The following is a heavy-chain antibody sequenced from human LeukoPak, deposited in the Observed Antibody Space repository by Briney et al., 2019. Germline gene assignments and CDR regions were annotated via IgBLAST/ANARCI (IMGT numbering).Heavy chain of an antibody. CDR1: GGSISSYY. CDR3: ARDADFWNGQPTN. J-gene: IGHJ4*02. CDR2: IYTSGST. Sequence: KPSETLSLTCTVSGGSISSYYRSWIRQPARKGLEWIGRIYTSGSTNYNPSLKSRVTISVDKSKNQFSLKLSSVTAADTAVYYCARDADFWNGQPTNWGQGTLVTVSS. D-gene: IGHD3/OR15-3a*01. V-gene: IGHV4-4*07.